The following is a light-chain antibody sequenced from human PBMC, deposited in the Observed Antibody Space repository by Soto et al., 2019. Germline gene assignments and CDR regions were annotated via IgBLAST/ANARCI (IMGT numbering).Light chain of an antibody. Sequence: SYELTQPLSVSVALGQTARITCEGNNVGSKHVHWYQQKPGQAPVLVIYRDTNRPSGIPERFSGSSSGNTATLTISRAQAGDEADYYCQVWDSSAFFGTGTKLTVL. V-gene: IGLV3-9*01. CDR3: QVWDSSAF. J-gene: IGLJ1*01. CDR1: NVGSKH. CDR2: RDT.